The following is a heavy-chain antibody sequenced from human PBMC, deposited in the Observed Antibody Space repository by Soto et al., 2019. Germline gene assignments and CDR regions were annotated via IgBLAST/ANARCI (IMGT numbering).Heavy chain of an antibody. CDR1: NYSISSDHY. D-gene: IGHD3-22*01. CDR2: IYHSGSS. Sequence: PSETLSLTCAVSNYSISSDHYWGWIRQPPGKGLEWIGTIYHSGSSYNNPSLKGRLTISVDTSKNQFSLQLNSVTSAGTAVYYCARVVHDSSGSYFDFWGRGTLVTVSS. J-gene: IGHJ4*02. V-gene: IGHV4-38-2*01. CDR3: ARVVHDSSGSYFDF.